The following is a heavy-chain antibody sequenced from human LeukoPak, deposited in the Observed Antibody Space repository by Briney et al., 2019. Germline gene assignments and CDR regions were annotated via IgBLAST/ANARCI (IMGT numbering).Heavy chain of an antibody. CDR2: INHSGST. D-gene: IGHD1-26*01. V-gene: IGHV4-34*01. CDR3: ARLFSSGSYYTWFDP. J-gene: IGHJ5*02. CDR1: GGSFSGYY. Sequence: SPSETLSLTCAVYGGSFSGYYWSWIRQPPGKGLEWIGEINHSGSTNYNPSLKSRVTISVDTSKNQFSLKLSSVTAADTAVYYCARLFSSGSYYTWFDPWGQGTLVTVSS.